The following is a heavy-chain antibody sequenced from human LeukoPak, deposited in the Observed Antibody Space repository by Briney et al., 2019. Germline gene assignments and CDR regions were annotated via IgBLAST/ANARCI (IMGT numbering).Heavy chain of an antibody. J-gene: IGHJ4*02. CDR2: VRGTGTTT. V-gene: IGHV3-23*01. Sequence: GSLRLSCAASGFTFSDHAMSWVRQAPGKGLEWVSAVRGTGTTTFYAASVKGRFTISRDNSKNTADLQMNSLRAEDTAVYYCAKVSWLGTLPSYHFDSWGQGTQVTVSS. CDR3: AKVSWLGTLPSYHFDS. CDR1: GFTFSDHA. D-gene: IGHD6-19*01.